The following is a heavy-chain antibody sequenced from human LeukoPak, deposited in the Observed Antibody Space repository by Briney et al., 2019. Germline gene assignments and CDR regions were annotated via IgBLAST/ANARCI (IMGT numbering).Heavy chain of an antibody. Sequence: SETLSLTCAVSGGSISSSNWWSWVRQPPGKGLDWIGEIYHSGSTNYNPSLKSRVTISVDTSKNQFSLKLSSVTAADTAVYYCASRLNYDILTGYYRGAFDIRGQGTMVTVSS. J-gene: IGHJ3*02. CDR3: ASRLNYDILTGYYRGAFDI. V-gene: IGHV4-4*02. CDR2: IYHSGST. CDR1: GGSISSSNW. D-gene: IGHD3-9*01.